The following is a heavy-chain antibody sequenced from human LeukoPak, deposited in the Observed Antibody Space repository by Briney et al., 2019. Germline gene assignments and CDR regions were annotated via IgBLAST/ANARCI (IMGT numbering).Heavy chain of an antibody. CDR3: ARVGTIFWVNWFFDL. D-gene: IGHD1-1*01. J-gene: IGHJ2*01. Sequence: GGSLRLSCAASGFTFSNYPMGWVRQPPGEGLEWMTVISYDENNEYYADSVKGRFTISRDNSNKTLYLQMNSLRPEDTAVYYCARVGTIFWVNWFFDLWGRGTLVTVSS. V-gene: IGHV3-30-3*01. CDR1: GFTFSNYP. CDR2: ISYDENNE.